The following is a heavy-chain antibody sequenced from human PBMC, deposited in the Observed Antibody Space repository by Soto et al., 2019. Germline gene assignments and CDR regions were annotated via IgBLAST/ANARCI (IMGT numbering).Heavy chain of an antibody. V-gene: IGHV3-43D*04. D-gene: IGHD6-19*01. Sequence: AGGSLSLSCAASGFMFDDYAMHWVRQAPGKGLEWVSLISWGGSSTYYADSVKGRFAISRDNSKNSLFLQMNGLRPEDTALYYCAKDTGSVAAQHDYAFDIWGQGTMVTVSS. J-gene: IGHJ3*02. CDR1: GFMFDDYA. CDR3: AKDTGSVAAQHDYAFDI. CDR2: ISWGGSST.